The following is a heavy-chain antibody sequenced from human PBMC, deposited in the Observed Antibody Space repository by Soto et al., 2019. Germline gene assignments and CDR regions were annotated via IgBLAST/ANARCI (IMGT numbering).Heavy chain of an antibody. J-gene: IGHJ6*02. V-gene: IGHV3-53*01. CDR1: GLPVSTNY. Sequence: LRLSCAASGLPVSTNYMSWVRQAPGKGLEWVSVIYNDGKTYYADSVKGRFTISRDASKNTLHLQMDSLRDEDTAVYYCVRPLPSGQNYGMDVWGQGTTVTVSS. CDR2: IYNDGKT. CDR3: VRPLPSGQNYGMDV. D-gene: IGHD3-10*01.